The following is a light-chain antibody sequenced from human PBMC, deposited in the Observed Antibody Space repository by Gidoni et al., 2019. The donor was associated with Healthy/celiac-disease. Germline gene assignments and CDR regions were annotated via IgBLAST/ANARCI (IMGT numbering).Light chain of an antibody. CDR3: QQRSNWPRGT. CDR2: DAS. Sequence: EIVLTQSPATLSLSPGEGATLSCTSSQSINNNIAWYKQKPGQPPRLLIVDASTRATGVPARFSASGSGTDFTLTISSLDLDDFAIYYCQQRSNWPRGTFXGXTKVEIK. J-gene: IGKJ4*01. V-gene: IGKV3-11*01. CDR1: QSINNN.